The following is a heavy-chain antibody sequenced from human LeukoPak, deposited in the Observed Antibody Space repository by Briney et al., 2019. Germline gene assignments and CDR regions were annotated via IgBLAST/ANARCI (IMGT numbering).Heavy chain of an antibody. D-gene: IGHD2-21*01. Sequence: SLTXXXXXGSXXXXYXXXXXXXXXXXXXXIGXXNHSGSTNYNPSLKSRVTISVDTSKNQFSLKLSSVTAADTAVYYCARLGSSSFRHVVVIKCFDPWGQGTLVTVSS. CDR1: XGSXXXXY. J-gene: IGHJ5*02. CDR3: ARLGSSSFRHVVVIKCFDP. CDR2: XNHSGST. V-gene: IGHV4-34*01.